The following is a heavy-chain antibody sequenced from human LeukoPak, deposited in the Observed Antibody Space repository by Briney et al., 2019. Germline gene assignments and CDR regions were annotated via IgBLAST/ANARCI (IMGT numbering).Heavy chain of an antibody. CDR1: GFTFDDYA. CDR3: AKADYYDSSGFFDY. Sequence: PGGSLRLSCAASGFTFDDYAMHWVRQAPGKGLEWVSLISGDGGSTYYADSVKGQFTISRDNSKNSLYLQMNSLRAEDTALYYCAKADYYDSSGFFDYWGQGTLVTVSS. CDR2: ISGDGGST. D-gene: IGHD3-22*01. J-gene: IGHJ4*02. V-gene: IGHV3-43*02.